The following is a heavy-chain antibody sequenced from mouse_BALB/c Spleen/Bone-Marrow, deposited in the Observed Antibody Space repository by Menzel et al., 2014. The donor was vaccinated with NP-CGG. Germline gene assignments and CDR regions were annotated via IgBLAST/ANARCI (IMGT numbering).Heavy chain of an antibody. D-gene: IGHD2-1*01. J-gene: IGHJ3*01. CDR1: GYAFSSYW. CDR3: AISSYGNYEGFAY. CDR2: IYPGDGDT. Sequence: QVQLQQSGAELVRPGSSVKISCKASGYAFSSYWMNWVKQRPGQGLEWIGQIYPGDGDTNYNGKFKGKATLTADKSSSTAYMQLSSLTSEDSAVYFCAISSYGNYEGFAYWGQGTLVTVSA. V-gene: IGHV1-80*01.